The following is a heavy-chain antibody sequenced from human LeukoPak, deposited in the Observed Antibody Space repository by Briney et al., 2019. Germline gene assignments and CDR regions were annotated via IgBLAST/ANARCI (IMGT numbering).Heavy chain of an antibody. D-gene: IGHD1-7*01. V-gene: IGHV3-74*01. J-gene: IGHJ6*02. CDR3: ARDSGTQGPYYYGLDV. CDR1: GSTLSSSW. CDR2: ISSGGGSR. Sequence: PGGSLRLSCAASGSTLSSSWMLWVRQVPGRGLVWVSRISSGGGSRDYADPVKGRFPISRDNAKTTLYLQMNSLRPEDTAVYYCARDSGTQGPYYYGLDVWGQGTTVTVSS.